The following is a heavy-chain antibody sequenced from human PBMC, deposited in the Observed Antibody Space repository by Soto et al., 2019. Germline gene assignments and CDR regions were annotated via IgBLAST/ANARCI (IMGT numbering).Heavy chain of an antibody. Sequence: PSETLSLTCTVSGGSIGSYYGSWIRQPPGKGLEWIGYIYYSGSTNYNPSLKSRVTISVDTSKNQFSLKLSSVTAADTAVYYCARWYGGSLDYWGQGTLVTVSS. J-gene: IGHJ4*02. V-gene: IGHV4-59*01. CDR3: ARWYGGSLDY. D-gene: IGHD4-17*01. CDR2: IYYSGST. CDR1: GGSIGSYY.